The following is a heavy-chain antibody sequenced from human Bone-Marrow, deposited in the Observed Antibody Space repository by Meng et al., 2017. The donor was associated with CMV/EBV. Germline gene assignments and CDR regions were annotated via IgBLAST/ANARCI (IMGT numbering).Heavy chain of an antibody. D-gene: IGHD5-12*01. Sequence: ASVKVSCKASGYTFTGYYMHWVRQAPGQGLEWMGWINPNSGGTSYTQKFQGRVTMTRDTSTSTVYMELSSLRSEDTAVYYCARGGQATWGMDVWGQGTTVTVSS. CDR1: GYTFTGYY. CDR3: ARGGQATWGMDV. CDR2: INPNSGGT. J-gene: IGHJ6*02. V-gene: IGHV1-2*02.